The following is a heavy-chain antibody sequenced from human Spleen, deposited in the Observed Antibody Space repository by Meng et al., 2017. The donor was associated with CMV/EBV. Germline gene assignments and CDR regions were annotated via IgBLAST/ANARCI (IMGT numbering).Heavy chain of an antibody. CDR3: ARSGVVVVAATH. D-gene: IGHD2-15*01. J-gene: IGHJ4*02. CDR1: GYTFTSCY. CDR2: INPSGGST. Sequence: SCKAAGYTFTSCYMHWVRQAPGQGLEWMGIINPSGGSTSYAQKFQGRVTMTRDTSTSTVYMELSSLRSEDTAVYYCARSGVVVVAATHWGQGTLVTVSS. V-gene: IGHV1-46*01.